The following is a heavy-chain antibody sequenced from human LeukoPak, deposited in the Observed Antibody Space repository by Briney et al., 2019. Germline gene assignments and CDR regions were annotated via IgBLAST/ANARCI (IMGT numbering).Heavy chain of an antibody. J-gene: IGHJ4*02. D-gene: IGHD2-21*01. CDR1: GFTVSGNY. Sequence: GGSLRLSCAASGFTVSGNYMSWVRQAPGKGLEWVSVIYSGGTTYYGDSVRGRFTISRDNSKNTLYLQMNSLRAEDTAVYYCARHGGRGFCSGYWGQGTLVTVSS. CDR2: IYSGGTT. CDR3: ARHGGRGFCSGY. V-gene: IGHV3-66*04.